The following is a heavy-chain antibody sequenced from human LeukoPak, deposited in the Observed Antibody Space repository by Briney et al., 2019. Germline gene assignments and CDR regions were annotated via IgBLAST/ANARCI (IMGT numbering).Heavy chain of an antibody. V-gene: IGHV3-21*04. D-gene: IGHD6-19*01. CDR1: GFTFSSYS. CDR3: AKDLSSLVAVAPGFDY. J-gene: IGHJ4*02. CDR2: INTISSYI. Sequence: PGGSLRLSCAASGFTFSSYSFNWVRQAPGKGLEWVSSINTISSYIYYADSVKGRFTISRDNSKNTLYLQMNSLRAEDTAVYYCAKDLSSLVAVAPGFDYWGQGTLVTVSS.